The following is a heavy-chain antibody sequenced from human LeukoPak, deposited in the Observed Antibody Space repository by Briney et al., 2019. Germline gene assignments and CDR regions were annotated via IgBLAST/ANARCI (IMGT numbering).Heavy chain of an antibody. CDR1: GFTFSNAW. CDR3: TSRITMVRGVIITIDY. CDR2: IKSKTDGGTT. D-gene: IGHD3-10*01. Sequence: PGGSLRLSCAASGFTFSNAWMSWVRQAPGKGLEWVGRIKSKTDGGTTDYAAPVKGRFTISRDDSKNTLYLQMNSLKTEDTAVYYCTSRITMVRGVIITIDYWGQGTLATVSS. V-gene: IGHV3-15*01. J-gene: IGHJ4*02.